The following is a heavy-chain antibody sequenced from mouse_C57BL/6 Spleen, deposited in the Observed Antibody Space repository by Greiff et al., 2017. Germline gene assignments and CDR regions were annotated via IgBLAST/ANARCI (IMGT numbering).Heavy chain of an antibody. Sequence: EVQLVESGGGLVQSGRSLRLSCATSGFTFSDFYMAWVRQAPGKGLEWIAASRNKANDYTTEYSASVKGRFIVSRDNSQIILYLQMNALRAEDTAIYYCARDASDYAFAYWGQGTLVTVSA. J-gene: IGHJ3*01. D-gene: IGHD2-4*01. CDR1: GFTFSDFY. CDR2: SRNKANDYTT. CDR3: ARDASDYAFAY. V-gene: IGHV7-1*01.